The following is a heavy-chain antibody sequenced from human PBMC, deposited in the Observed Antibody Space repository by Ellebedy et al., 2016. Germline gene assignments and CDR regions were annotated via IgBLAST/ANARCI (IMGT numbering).Heavy chain of an antibody. CDR1: GLTFRNYG. V-gene: IGHV3-30*03. CDR3: ARDIR. CDR2: ISNDASNQ. J-gene: IGHJ4*02. Sequence: GESLKISCAASGLTFRNYGMHWLRQAPGKGPEWVAVISNDASNQYYADSVKGRFTISRDNSKNTLYLQMNTLRTEDTAVYYCARDIRWGQGTLVTVSS.